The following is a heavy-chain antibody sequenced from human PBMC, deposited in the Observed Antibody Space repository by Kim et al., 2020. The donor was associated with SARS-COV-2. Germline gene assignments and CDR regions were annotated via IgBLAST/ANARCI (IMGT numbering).Heavy chain of an antibody. J-gene: IGHJ3*02. Sequence: SVKVSCKASGGTFSSYAISWVRQAPGQGLEWMGGIIPIFGTANYAQKFQGRVTITADESTSTAYMELSSLRSEDTAVYYCAGRSSSWYRDAFDTWGQGTMVTVSS. CDR2: IIPIFGTA. CDR1: GGTFSSYA. CDR3: AGRSSSWYRDAFDT. V-gene: IGHV1-69*13. D-gene: IGHD6-13*01.